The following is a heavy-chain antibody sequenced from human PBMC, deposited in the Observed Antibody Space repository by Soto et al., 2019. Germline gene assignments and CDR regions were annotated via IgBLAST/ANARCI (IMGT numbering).Heavy chain of an antibody. CDR1: GYAFTTYG. CDR3: ARVGSTRYWYFDY. V-gene: IGHV1-18*01. J-gene: IGHJ4*02. D-gene: IGHD6-13*01. Sequence: QVQLVQSGAEVKKPGASVKVSCKASGYAFTTYGITWVRQAPGQGLEWMGWIAAYNGKTNYAENLQGRVTMTIETSTSTAYMELRDLRSDDTAFYYSARVGSTRYWYFDYCDQGTLVTVSS. CDR2: IAAYNGKT.